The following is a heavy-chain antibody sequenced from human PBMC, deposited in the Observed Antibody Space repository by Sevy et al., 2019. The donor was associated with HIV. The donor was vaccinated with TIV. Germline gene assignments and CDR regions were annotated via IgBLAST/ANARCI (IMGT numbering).Heavy chain of an antibody. V-gene: IGHV3-30*18. D-gene: IGHD4-17*01. CDR2: ISYDGSNK. CDR1: GFTFSSYG. J-gene: IGHJ4*02. Sequence: GGSLRLSCAASGFTFSSYGMHWVRQAPGKGLEWVAVISYDGSNKYYADSVKGRFTISRDNSKNTLYLQMNSLRAEVTAVYYCAKDRGVTTYYFDYWGQGTLVTVSS. CDR3: AKDRGVTTYYFDY.